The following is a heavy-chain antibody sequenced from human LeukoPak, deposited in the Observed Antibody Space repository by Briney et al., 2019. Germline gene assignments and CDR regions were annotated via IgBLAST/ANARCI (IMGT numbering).Heavy chain of an antibody. CDR2: MNPNSGNT. J-gene: IGHJ5*02. V-gene: IGHV1-8*01. D-gene: IGHD3-3*01. CDR1: GYTFTSYD. Sequence: ASVKVSCKASGYTFTSYDINWVRQATGQGLEWMGWMNPNSGNTGYAQKFQGRVTMTRNTSISTAYMELSSLRSEDTALYYCARAPYDFWSGYRFRARTWFDPWGQGTLVTVSS. CDR3: ARAPYDFWSGYRFRARTWFDP.